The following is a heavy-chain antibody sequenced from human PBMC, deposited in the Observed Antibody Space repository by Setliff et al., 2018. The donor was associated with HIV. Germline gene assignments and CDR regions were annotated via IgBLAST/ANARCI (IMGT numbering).Heavy chain of an antibody. Sequence: SETLSLTCAVSGYSISSGYYWGWIRQPPGKGLEWIGSIYHSGNTYYNPSLKSRVTISVDTSKNQFSLKLTSVTAADTAVYYCARDHDYYDSSKSWVFDYWGQGTRVTVSS. CDR1: GYSISSGYY. CDR2: IYHSGNT. V-gene: IGHV4-38-2*02. CDR3: ARDHDYYDSSKSWVFDY. D-gene: IGHD3-22*01. J-gene: IGHJ4*02.